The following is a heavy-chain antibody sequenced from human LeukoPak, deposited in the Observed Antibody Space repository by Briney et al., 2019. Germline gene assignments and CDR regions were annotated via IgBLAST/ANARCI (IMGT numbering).Heavy chain of an antibody. D-gene: IGHD3-16*01. CDR3: AKGLRTGVGPYMGYHYYMDV. CDR2: INDNGDGT. V-gene: IGHV3-23*01. Sequence: GGSLRLSFAASGFTFSSYAMSWVRQAPGKGLKWVSTINDNGDGTYYADSVKGRFTIPRDNSYNTVSLQMSSLRDEDTGVYYCAKGLRTGVGPYMGYHYYMDVWGKGATVTVSS. CDR1: GFTFSSYA. J-gene: IGHJ6*03.